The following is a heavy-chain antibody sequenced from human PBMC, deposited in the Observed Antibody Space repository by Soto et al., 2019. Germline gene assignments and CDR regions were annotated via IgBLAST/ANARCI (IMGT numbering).Heavy chain of an antibody. CDR2: IYSSGNT. CDR3: ARGSVTTLGLDY. V-gene: IGHV4-4*07. Sequence: SETLSLTCTVSGASVTSYYWSWIRQPAGKGLDWIGRIYSSGNTDYNPSLKSRVTLSLDTSQNQVSLKLNSVTAADTAVYYCARGSVTTLGLDYWGQGTLVTVSS. J-gene: IGHJ4*02. CDR1: GASVTSYY. D-gene: IGHD4-17*01.